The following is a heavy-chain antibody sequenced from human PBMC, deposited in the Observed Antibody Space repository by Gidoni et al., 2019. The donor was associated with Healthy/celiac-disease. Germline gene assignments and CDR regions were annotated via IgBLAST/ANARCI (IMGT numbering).Heavy chain of an antibody. CDR3: ARGASVVVTAIPDSITEALDY. V-gene: IGHV4-30-4*01. D-gene: IGHD2-21*02. CDR2: IYYSGGT. Sequence: QVHLQESGPGLVMPSQTLSLTCTVSGGSISSGDYYWSWLRQPPGKGLEWIGYIYYSGGTSYNPSLKRRVTISVDTSKNQFSLKLSSVTAADTAVYYCARGASVVVTAIPDSITEALDYWGQGTLVTVSS. J-gene: IGHJ4*02. CDR1: GGSISSGDYY.